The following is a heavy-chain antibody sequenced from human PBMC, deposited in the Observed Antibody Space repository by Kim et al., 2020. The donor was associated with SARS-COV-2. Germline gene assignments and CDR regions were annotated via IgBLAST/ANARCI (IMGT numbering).Heavy chain of an antibody. J-gene: IGHJ6*02. CDR1: GFTFSSYG. Sequence: GGSLRLSCAASGFTFSSYGMHWVRQAPGKGLEWVAVILYDGSNKYYADSVKGRFTISRDNSKNTLYLQMTSLRAEDTAVYYCAKGAGVMRTIARGGMDVWGQGTTVTVSS. V-gene: IGHV3-33*06. CDR3: AKGAGVMRTIARGGMDV. D-gene: IGHD3-16*01. CDR2: ILYDGSNK.